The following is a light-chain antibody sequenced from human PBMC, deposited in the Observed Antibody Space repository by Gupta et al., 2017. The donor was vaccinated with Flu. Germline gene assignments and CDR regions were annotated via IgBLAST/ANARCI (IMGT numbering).Light chain of an antibody. V-gene: IGKV1-5*03. CDR1: QIISSW. J-gene: IGKJ1*01. Sequence: DIQMTHDPSTLSASVGDRVTITCRARQIISSWLSWYQQKPGKAPKFLIYKASRLESGIPSRFSGSGAGTEFTPTISSLQPEDFANYFCQQDNSSSPTFGQGTKVEIK. CDR2: KAS. CDR3: QQDNSSSPT.